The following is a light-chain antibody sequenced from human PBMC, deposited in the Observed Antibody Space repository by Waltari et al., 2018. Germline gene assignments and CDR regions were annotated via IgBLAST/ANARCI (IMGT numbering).Light chain of an antibody. Sequence: DIVMTQSPDSLGVSLGEGPTINCQSSPRVLYSSNNKNYLAWYRQKPGQPPKLLINWASTRESGVPDRFSGSGSGTDFTLTISSQQAEDVAVYYCQQYYSTPRTFGPGTKVDIK. CDR2: WAS. CDR1: PRVLYSSNNKNY. CDR3: QQYYSTPRT. V-gene: IGKV4-1*01. J-gene: IGKJ3*01.